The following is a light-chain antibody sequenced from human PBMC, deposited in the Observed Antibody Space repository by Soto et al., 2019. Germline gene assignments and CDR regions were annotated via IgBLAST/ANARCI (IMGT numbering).Light chain of an antibody. CDR2: GAS. V-gene: IGKV3-20*01. Sequence: ESVLTQSPGTLSLSPGERATLSCRASQSVSSSYLAWYQQKPGQAPRLLIYGASSRATGIPDRFSGSGSGTDFTLTISRLEPADFAVYYCQQYGSSPDTFGQGTKLEIK. J-gene: IGKJ2*01. CDR3: QQYGSSPDT. CDR1: QSVSSSY.